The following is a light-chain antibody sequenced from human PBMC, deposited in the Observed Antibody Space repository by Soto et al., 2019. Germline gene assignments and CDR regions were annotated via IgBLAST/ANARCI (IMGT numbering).Light chain of an antibody. CDR3: QQSYTIRIS. V-gene: IGKV1-5*03. J-gene: IGKJ5*01. CDR2: KAS. Sequence: DMQMNISLSTLSGTIGDSVTITLRASQTISSWSAWYQQKPGKAPKLLIYKASTLKSGVPSRFSGSGSGTEFTLTISSLQPEDFATYFCQQSYTIRISFGQGALLEVK. CDR1: QTISSW.